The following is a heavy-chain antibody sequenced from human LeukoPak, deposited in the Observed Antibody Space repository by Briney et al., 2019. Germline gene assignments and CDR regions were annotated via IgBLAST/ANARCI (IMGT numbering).Heavy chain of an antibody. Sequence: GGSLRLSCAASGFIFSSSAMNWVRQAPGKGLEWVSGISGSGGSTYYADSVKGRFTSSRDNSKNTLYLQMNSLRAEDTAVYYCAKDTVLRFLEAWGQGTLVTVSS. J-gene: IGHJ5*02. CDR1: GFIFSSSA. CDR2: ISGSGGST. V-gene: IGHV3-23*01. D-gene: IGHD3-3*01. CDR3: AKDTVLRFLEA.